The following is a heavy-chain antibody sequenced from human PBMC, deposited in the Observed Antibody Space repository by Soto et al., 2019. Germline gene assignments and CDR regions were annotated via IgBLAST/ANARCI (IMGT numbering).Heavy chain of an antibody. D-gene: IGHD3-10*01. J-gene: IGHJ5*02. CDR3: ARENTMVRANWFDP. V-gene: IGHV4-31*03. Sequence: SETLSLTCTVSGGSISSGGYYWSWIRQHPGKGLEWIGYIYYSGSTYYNPSLKSRVTISVDTSKNQFSLKLSSVTAADTAVYYCARENTMVRANWFDPWAREPWSPSPQ. CDR2: IYYSGST. CDR1: GGSISSGGYY.